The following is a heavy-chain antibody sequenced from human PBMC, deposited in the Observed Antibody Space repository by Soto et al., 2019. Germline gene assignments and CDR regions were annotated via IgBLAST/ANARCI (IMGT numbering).Heavy chain of an antibody. J-gene: IGHJ5*02. V-gene: IGHV3-23*01. Sequence: GGSLRLSCAASGFTFSRYDMSWVRQAPGKGLEWISAINGGDGSRYYADSVKGRFTVSRDNAKNTLFLQMNSLRDEDTAVYYCARHRSSFDPWGQGTLVTVSS. CDR3: ARHRSSFDP. CDR1: GFTFSRYD. CDR2: INGGDGSR.